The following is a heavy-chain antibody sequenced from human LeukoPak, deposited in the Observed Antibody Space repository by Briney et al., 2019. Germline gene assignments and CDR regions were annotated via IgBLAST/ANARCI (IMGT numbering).Heavy chain of an antibody. CDR1: GFTFSSYD. Sequence: PGGSLRLSCAASGFTFSSYDMHWVRQAPGKGLEWVAVISHDGNDRYYADSVKGRFTVSRDHSKSTLYLQMNSLRAKDTAVYYCAKVMEDSAGYYGNYYYYGMDVWGQGTTVTVSS. CDR3: AKVMEDSAGYYGNYYYYGMDV. D-gene: IGHD3-22*01. V-gene: IGHV3-30*18. CDR2: ISHDGNDR. J-gene: IGHJ6*02.